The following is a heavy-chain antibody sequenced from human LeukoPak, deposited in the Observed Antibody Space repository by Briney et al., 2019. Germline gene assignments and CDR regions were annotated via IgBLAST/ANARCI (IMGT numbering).Heavy chain of an antibody. CDR1: GGSFSGYY. V-gene: IGHV4-34*01. CDR2: INHSGST. J-gene: IGHJ3*02. CDR3: ARGMPKRDYSSSWYPDAFDI. D-gene: IGHD6-13*01. Sequence: SETLSLTCAVYGGSFSGYYWSWIRQPPGKGLEWIGEINHSGSTNYNPSLKSRVTISVDTSKNQFSLKLSSVTAADTAVYYCARGMPKRDYSSSWYPDAFDIWGQGTMVTVSS.